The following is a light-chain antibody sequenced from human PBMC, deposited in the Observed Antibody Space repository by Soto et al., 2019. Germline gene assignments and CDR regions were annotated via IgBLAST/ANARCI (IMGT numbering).Light chain of an antibody. CDR2: GNS. CDR1: RSNIGAGYD. CDR3: QSYDSSLSGSV. J-gene: IGLJ2*01. Sequence: QSVLTQPPSVSGAPGQRVTISCTGSRSNIGAGYDVHWYQQLPGTAPKFLIYGNSNRPSGVPDRFSVSKSGTSASLAITGLQAEDEADYYCQSYDSSLSGSVFGGGTKLTVL. V-gene: IGLV1-40*01.